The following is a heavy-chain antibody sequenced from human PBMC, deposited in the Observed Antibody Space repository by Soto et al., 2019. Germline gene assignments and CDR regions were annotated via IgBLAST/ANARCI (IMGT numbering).Heavy chain of an antibody. J-gene: IGHJ4*02. CDR2: ISYDGSHK. CDR1: GFTFSNYT. Sequence: QVQVVESGGGGVQPGRSLRLSCAASGFTFSNYTMHWVRQAPGKGLEWVAVISYDGSHKYYADSVRGRFTISRDNSKNTLYLQMNSLTAEDTAVDYCARDFSYSSPLDYWGQGTLVTVSS. D-gene: IGHD6-19*01. CDR3: ARDFSYSSPLDY. V-gene: IGHV3-30-3*01.